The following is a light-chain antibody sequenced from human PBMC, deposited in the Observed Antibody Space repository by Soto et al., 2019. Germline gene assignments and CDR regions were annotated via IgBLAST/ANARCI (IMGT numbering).Light chain of an antibody. CDR2: KDS. V-gene: IGLV3-25*02. J-gene: IGLJ3*02. Sequence: SYELTQTHSVSVSPGQTARITCSGDALPKQSGYWYQQKPGQAPVLVIYKDSERPSGIPERFSGSRSGTTVTLTISGVQAEDEADYYCQSADSSGTYRVFGGGTKVTVL. CDR1: ALPKQS. CDR3: QSADSSGTYRV.